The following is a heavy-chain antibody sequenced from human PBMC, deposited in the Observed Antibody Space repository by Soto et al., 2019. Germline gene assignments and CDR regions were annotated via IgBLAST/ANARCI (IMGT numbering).Heavy chain of an antibody. CDR2: IYYGGST. CDR3: ARVIGGYNYGYLDC. V-gene: IGHV4-59*01. Sequence: PSETLSLTCTVSGGSISSYYWSWIRQPPGKGLEWIGYIYYGGSTKYNPSLKSRVTISVDTSKNQFSLKLSSVTAADTAVYYCARVIGGYNYGYLDCWGQGALVTV. CDR1: GGSISSYY. J-gene: IGHJ4*02. D-gene: IGHD5-18*01.